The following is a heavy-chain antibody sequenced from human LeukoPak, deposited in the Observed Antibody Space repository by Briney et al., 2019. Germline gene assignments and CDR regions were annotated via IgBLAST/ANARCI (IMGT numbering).Heavy chain of an antibody. V-gene: IGHV5-51*01. D-gene: IGHD1-26*01. CDR3: ARQLGATSPTWFDP. CDR2: IYPGDSDT. J-gene: IGHJ5*02. Sequence: GESLQISCEGSGYIFTSYWIAWVRQLPGKGLEWMGVIYPGDSDTRYSPSFQGQVTISADKSISTAYLQWSSLKASDTAMYYCARQLGATSPTWFDPWGQGTLVTVSS. CDR1: GYIFTSYW.